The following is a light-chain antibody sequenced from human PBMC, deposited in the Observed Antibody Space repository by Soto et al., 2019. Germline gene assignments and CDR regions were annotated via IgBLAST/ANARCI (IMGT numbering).Light chain of an antibody. V-gene: IGLV1-44*01. CDR1: SSNIGSNT. J-gene: IGLJ1*01. CDR2: SNN. CDR3: AAWDDSLNGSYV. Sequence: QSVLTQPPSASGTPGQRVTFSCSGSSSNIGSNTVNWYQQLPGTAPKLLIYSNNQRPSGVPDRFSGSKSGTSASLAISGLQSEDEADYYCAAWDDSLNGSYVFGTGTQLTVL.